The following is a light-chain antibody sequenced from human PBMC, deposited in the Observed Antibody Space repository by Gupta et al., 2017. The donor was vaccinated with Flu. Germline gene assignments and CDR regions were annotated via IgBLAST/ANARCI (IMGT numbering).Light chain of an antibody. V-gene: IGKV1-5*03. CDR2: QAS. CDR1: QSIGNW. Sequence: DIQMTQFPSTLSASVGDRVTISCRASQSIGNWLAWYQQRPGKAPKVLIYQASTLQSGVPSRFIGSGSGAEFTLTITSLQPDDSATYCCQNENYYPYTFGRGTKLEVK. J-gene: IGKJ2*01. CDR3: QNENYYPYT.